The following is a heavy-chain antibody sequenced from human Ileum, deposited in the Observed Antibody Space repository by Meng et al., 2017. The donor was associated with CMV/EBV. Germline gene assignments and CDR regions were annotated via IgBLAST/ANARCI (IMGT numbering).Heavy chain of an antibody. Sequence: ASVKVSCKASGYTFTGYYMHWVRQAPGQGLEWMGWINPNSGGTNYAQKFQGRVTMTRDTSISTAYMELSRLRSDDTAVYYCARGLGLYCSSTSCSSYYFAYWGQGTLVTVSS. CDR1: GYTFTGYY. CDR3: ARGLGLYCSSTSCSSYYFAY. CDR2: INPNSGGT. D-gene: IGHD2-2*01. V-gene: IGHV1-2*02. J-gene: IGHJ4*01.